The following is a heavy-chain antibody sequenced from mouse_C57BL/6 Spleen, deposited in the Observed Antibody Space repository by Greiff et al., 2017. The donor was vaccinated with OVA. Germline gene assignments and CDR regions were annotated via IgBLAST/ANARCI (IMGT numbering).Heavy chain of an antibody. J-gene: IGHJ4*01. V-gene: IGHV1-15*01. Sequence: QVQLQQSGAELVRPGASVTLSCKASGYTFTDYEMHWVKQTPVHGLEWIGAIDPETGGTAYNQKFKGKAILTADKSSSTAYMELRSLTSEDSAVYYCTRFYGNDLGYAMDYWGQGTSVTVSS. D-gene: IGHD2-1*01. CDR1: GYTFTDYE. CDR2: IDPETGGT. CDR3: TRFYGNDLGYAMDY.